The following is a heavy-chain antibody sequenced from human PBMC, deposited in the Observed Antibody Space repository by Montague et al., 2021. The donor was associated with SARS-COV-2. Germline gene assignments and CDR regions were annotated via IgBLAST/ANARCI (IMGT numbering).Heavy chain of an antibody. CDR3: DGSSEEEYYFDY. J-gene: IGHJ4*02. D-gene: IGHD3-22*01. Sequence: SETLSLTCTVSGDSISTSSYYWCWILQPPGKVLGCIGSIYYSGSTYYNPSLKSRVTISVDTSKNQFSLMLSSVTAADTAVYYCDGSSEEEYYFDYWGQGTLVTVSS. CDR1: GDSISTSSYY. V-gene: IGHV4-39*01. CDR2: IYYSGST.